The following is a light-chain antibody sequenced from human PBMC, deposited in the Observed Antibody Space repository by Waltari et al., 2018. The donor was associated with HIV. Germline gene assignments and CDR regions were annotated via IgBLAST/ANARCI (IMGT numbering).Light chain of an antibody. Sequence: QSVLTQPPSLSVAPGQRVTISCPVSSSNIGAGYPVHWYQQLPGTAPKLLIDGNSNRPSGVPDRFSGSKSGTSASLAITGLQAEDEADYHCQSHDSSLSGYVFGTGTKVTVL. J-gene: IGLJ1*01. CDR1: SSNIGAGYP. CDR2: GNS. CDR3: QSHDSSLSGYV. V-gene: IGLV1-40*01.